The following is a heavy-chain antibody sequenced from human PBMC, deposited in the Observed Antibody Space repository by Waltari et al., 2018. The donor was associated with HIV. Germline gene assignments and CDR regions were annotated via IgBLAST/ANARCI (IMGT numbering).Heavy chain of an antibody. D-gene: IGHD3-22*01. CDR3: GREGDYYDSSPFDY. CDR2: ISWDGSNK. Sequence: QVQLVESGGGVVQPGWSMRLSCAAPGFTFNPYAMHGVRQAPGKGLEGVAIISWDGSNKHYADSVKGRCTISRDNSRNSLYLQMSSLRAEDTAVYYCGREGDYYDSSPFDYWGQGTLVTVSS. V-gene: IGHV3-30-3*01. J-gene: IGHJ4*02. CDR1: GFTFNPYA.